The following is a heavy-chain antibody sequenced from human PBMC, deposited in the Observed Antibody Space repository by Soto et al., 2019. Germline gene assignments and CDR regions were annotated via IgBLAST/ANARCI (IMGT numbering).Heavy chain of an antibody. D-gene: IGHD6-19*01. Sequence: QITLKESGPTLVKPTQTLTLTCTFSGFSLSTTGVGVGWIRQVPGKALEWLAIIYWDDDKRYNPSLKSRLTITKDTSKNQVVLKMSNTDPVDTATYYCAHSPYSSSAWYGAYDIWGQGTMVTVSS. CDR3: AHSPYSSSAWYGAYDI. V-gene: IGHV2-5*02. CDR1: GFSLSTTGVG. J-gene: IGHJ3*02. CDR2: IYWDDDK.